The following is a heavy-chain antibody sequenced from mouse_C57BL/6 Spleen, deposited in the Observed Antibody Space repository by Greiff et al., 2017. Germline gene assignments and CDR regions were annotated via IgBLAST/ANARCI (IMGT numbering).Heavy chain of an antibody. CDR3: ARGDCYYLAWFCY. CDR2: IYPGDGDT. Sequence: QVQLQQSGPELVKPGASVKISCKASGYAFSSSWMNWVKQRPGKGLEWIGRIYPGDGDTNYNGKFKGKATLTADKSSSTAYMQLSSLTSEDSAVYFCARGDCYYLAWFCYWGQGTLVTVAA. CDR1: GYAFSSSW. V-gene: IGHV1-82*01. J-gene: IGHJ3*01. D-gene: IGHD2-3*01.